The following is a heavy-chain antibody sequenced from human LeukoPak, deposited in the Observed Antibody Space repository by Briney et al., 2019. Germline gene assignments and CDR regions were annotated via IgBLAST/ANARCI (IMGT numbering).Heavy chain of an antibody. J-gene: IGHJ3*02. Sequence: SGTLSLTCAVYGWTFSGYCWSWIRQPPGKGLEWIGEINNNGSTNYNPSLKTRVTISVDTSKNQFTLKLSYATAADTAVYYCARGPYRVTMVRGGPGAFDIWGQGTMVTVSS. V-gene: IGHV4-34*01. CDR3: ARGPYRVTMVRGGPGAFDI. CDR1: GWTFSGYC. CDR2: INNNGST. D-gene: IGHD3-10*01.